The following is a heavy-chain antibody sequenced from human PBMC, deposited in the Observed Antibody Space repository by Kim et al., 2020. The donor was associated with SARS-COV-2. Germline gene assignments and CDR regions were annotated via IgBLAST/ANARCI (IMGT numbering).Heavy chain of an antibody. CDR2: IKQDGSEK. CDR3: ARERPYSSGWYPPGYYYGMDV. V-gene: IGHV3-7*01. J-gene: IGHJ6*02. Sequence: GGSLRLSCAASGFTFSSYWMSWVRQAPGKGLEWVANIKQDGSEKYYVDSVKGRFTISRDNAKNSLYLQMNSLRAEDTAVYYCARERPYSSGWYPPGYYYGMDVWGQGTTVTVSS. D-gene: IGHD6-19*01. CDR1: GFTFSSYW.